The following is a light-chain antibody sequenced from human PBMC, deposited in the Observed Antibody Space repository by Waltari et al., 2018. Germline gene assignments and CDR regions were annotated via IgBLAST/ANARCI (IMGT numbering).Light chain of an antibody. J-gene: IGKJ1*01. V-gene: IGKV2-30*01. Sequence: DVGLTQSPLSLPVTPGQSASISCRSSQSLIYTDGISYLNWFHQRPGQAPRRLIYKVSNRDSGVPDRFSGSGSGTDFTLMISSVEADDVGVYFCMQATHWPVTFGQGTKVEIK. CDR1: QSLIYTDGISY. CDR2: KVS. CDR3: MQATHWPVT.